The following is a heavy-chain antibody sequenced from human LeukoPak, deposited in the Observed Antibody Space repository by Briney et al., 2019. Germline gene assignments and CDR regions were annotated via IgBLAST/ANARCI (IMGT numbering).Heavy chain of an antibody. Sequence: GGSLRLSCAASGFTFSSYAMHWVRQAPGKGLEYVSAISSNGGSTYYANSVKGRFTISRDNSKNTLYLQMGSLRAEDMAVYHCASTSANTYYYDSSGYYYNYWGQGTLVTVSS. J-gene: IGHJ4*02. D-gene: IGHD3-22*01. CDR3: ASTSANTYYYDSSGYYYNY. CDR1: GFTFSSYA. V-gene: IGHV3-64*01. CDR2: ISSNGGST.